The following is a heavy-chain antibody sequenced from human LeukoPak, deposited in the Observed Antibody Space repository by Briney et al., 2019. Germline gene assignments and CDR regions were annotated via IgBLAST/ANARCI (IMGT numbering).Heavy chain of an antibody. V-gene: IGHV3-21*01. D-gene: IGHD6-19*01. Sequence: GGSLRLSCPASGFTFSSYSMNWVRQAPGKGLEWVSPISGSSSYIYYADSVKGRFTISRDNAKNSLYLQMNSLRAEDTAVYYCARVGQWLVLEEYYFDYWGQGTLVTVSS. J-gene: IGHJ4*02. CDR3: ARVGQWLVLEEYYFDY. CDR2: ISGSSSYI. CDR1: GFTFSSYS.